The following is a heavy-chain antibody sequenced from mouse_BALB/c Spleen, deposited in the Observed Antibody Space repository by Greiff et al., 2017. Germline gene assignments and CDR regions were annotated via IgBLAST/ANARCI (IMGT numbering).Heavy chain of an antibody. V-gene: IGHV1S135*01. CDR1: GYSFTGYN. Sequence: EVQLQQSGPELGKPGASVKISCKASGYSFTGYNMYWVKQSHRKSLEWIGYIDPYNGGTSYNQKSKGKATLTVDKSSSTAYMHLNSLTSEDSAIYYCARGAYYGRSMDYWGQGTSVTVSS. D-gene: IGHD1-1*01. J-gene: IGHJ4*01. CDR2: IDPYNGGT. CDR3: ARGAYYGRSMDY.